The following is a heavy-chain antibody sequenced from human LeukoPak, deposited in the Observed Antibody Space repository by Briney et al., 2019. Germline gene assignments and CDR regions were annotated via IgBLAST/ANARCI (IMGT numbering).Heavy chain of an antibody. CDR2: IYYSGST. CDR3: ARSITIFGVVARKWWFDP. J-gene: IGHJ5*02. V-gene: IGHV4-59*01. CDR1: GGSISSYY. D-gene: IGHD3-3*01. Sequence: PSETLSLTCTVSGGSISSYYWSWIRQPPGKGLGWIGYIYYSGSTNYNPSLKSRVTISVDTSKNQFSLKLSSVTAADTAVYYCARSITIFGVVARKWWFDPWGQGTLVTVSS.